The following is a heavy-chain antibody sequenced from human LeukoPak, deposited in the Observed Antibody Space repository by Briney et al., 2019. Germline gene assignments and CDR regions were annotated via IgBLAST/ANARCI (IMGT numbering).Heavy chain of an antibody. Sequence: PGRSLRLSCAASGFTFSSYAMHWVRQAPGKGLEWVAVISYDGGNKYYADSVKGRFTISRDNSKNTLYLQMNSLRAEDTAVYYCAREAVSGSYYYYYYGMDVWGQGTTVTVSS. CDR2: ISYDGGNK. J-gene: IGHJ6*02. V-gene: IGHV3-30-3*01. CDR1: GFTFSSYA. CDR3: AREAVSGSYYYYYYGMDV. D-gene: IGHD1-26*01.